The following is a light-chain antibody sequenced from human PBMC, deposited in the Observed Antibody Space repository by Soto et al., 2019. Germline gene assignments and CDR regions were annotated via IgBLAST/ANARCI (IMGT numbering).Light chain of an antibody. Sequence: QSVLTQPASVSGSPGQSITISCTGTSSDVGGYNYVSWYQHHPGKAPKLMIYEVGNRPSGVSNRFSGSKSGNTASLTISGLQAEDEADYYCSSYTSSITYVFGAGTKVTVL. CDR1: SSDVGGYNY. J-gene: IGLJ1*01. CDR3: SSYTSSITYV. CDR2: EVG. V-gene: IGLV2-14*01.